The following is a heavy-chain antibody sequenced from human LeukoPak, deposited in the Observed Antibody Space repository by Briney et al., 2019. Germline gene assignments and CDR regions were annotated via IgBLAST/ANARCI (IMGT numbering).Heavy chain of an antibody. D-gene: IGHD3-22*01. CDR2: TYPGDSAT. CDR1: GYSFTNYW. CDR3: ARHQPNYYDSSGQTLFDY. Sequence: KVSCKASGYSFTNYWIGWVRQIPGKGLEWMGITYPGDSATRYSPSFRGQVTISADKSINTAYLQWTSLKASDTAMYYCARHQPNYYDSSGQTLFDYWGQGTLVTVSS. V-gene: IGHV5-51*01. J-gene: IGHJ4*02.